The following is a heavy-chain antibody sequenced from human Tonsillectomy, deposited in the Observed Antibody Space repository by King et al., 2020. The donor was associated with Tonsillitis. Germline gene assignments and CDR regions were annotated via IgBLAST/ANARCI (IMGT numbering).Heavy chain of an antibody. J-gene: IGHJ4*02. CDR1: GYTFTGYY. V-gene: IGHV1-2*02. D-gene: IGHD2-15*01. Sequence: QLVQSGAEVKKPGASVKVSCKASGYTFTGYYMHWVRQAPAQGLEWMGWINPNTGGTKYAQKFQGRVTMTRDTSISTAYMELSSLRSDDTAIYYCARGRCSGGSCPPSTHDYWAREPWSPSPQ. CDR3: ARGRCSGGSCPPSTHDY. CDR2: INPNTGGT.